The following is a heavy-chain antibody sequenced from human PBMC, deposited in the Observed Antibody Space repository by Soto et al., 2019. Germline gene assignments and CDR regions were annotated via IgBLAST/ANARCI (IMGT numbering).Heavy chain of an antibody. CDR1: GFTFSSYA. CDR2: ISDSGGST. Sequence: GGSLRLSCAASGFTFSSYAMTWVRQAPGKGLDWVAAISDSGGSTYYADSVKGRFTISRDNSKNTLYLQMNSLRAEDTAVYYCAKDRIVATILDYWGQGTLVTVSS. D-gene: IGHD5-12*01. V-gene: IGHV3-23*01. CDR3: AKDRIVATILDY. J-gene: IGHJ4*02.